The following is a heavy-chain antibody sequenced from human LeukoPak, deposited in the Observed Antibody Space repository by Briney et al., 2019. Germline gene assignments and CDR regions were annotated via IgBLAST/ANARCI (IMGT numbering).Heavy chain of an antibody. CDR3: ARDSSSDAFDI. D-gene: IGHD6-13*01. J-gene: IGHJ3*02. Sequence: ASVNVSCKASGYTFTGYYMHWVRQAPGQGLEWMGWINPNSGRTNYAQKFQGRVTMTKDTSISTAYMELSTLRSDDTAVYYCARDSSSDAFDIWDQGTMVTVSS. CDR2: INPNSGRT. CDR1: GYTFTGYY. V-gene: IGHV1-2*02.